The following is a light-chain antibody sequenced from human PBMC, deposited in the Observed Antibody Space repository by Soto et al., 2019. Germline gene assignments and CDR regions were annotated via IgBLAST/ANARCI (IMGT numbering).Light chain of an antibody. CDR3: SSYTSRSTYVV. CDR1: SSDVGGYNY. CDR2: EVS. Sequence: QSALTQPASVSGSPGQSITISCTGPSSDVGGYNYVSWYQQHPGKAPKLMIYEVSNRPSGVSNRFSGSKSGNTASLTISGLQADDEDDYYRSSYTSRSTYVVVGGGTQLTVL. V-gene: IGLV2-14*01. J-gene: IGLJ2*01.